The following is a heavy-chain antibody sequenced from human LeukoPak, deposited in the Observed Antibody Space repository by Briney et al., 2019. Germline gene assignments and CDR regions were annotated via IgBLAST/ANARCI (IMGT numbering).Heavy chain of an antibody. J-gene: IGHJ3*01. CDR3: ARSPISYYYDSSGGHDAFDV. V-gene: IGHV5-51*01. CDR2: IYPGDSDT. CDR1: GYTFTNYW. D-gene: IGHD3-22*01. Sequence: GESLKISCKGSGYTFTNYWIGWVRQMPGKGLEWMGIIYPGDSDTRYSPSFQGQVTISADKSINTAYLQWSSLEASDTAMYYCARSPISYYYDSSGGHDAFDVWGQGTLATVSS.